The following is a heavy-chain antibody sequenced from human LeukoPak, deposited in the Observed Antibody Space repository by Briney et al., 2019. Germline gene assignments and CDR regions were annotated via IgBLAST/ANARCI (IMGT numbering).Heavy chain of an antibody. CDR1: GFTFSTYW. V-gene: IGHV3-7*01. D-gene: IGHD6-25*01. CDR2: IKQDGSEM. J-gene: IGHJ6*02. CDR3: ARYQGGGWDV. Sequence: GGSLRLSCAASGFTFSTYWMTWVRQSPEKGLEWVANIKQDGSEMYYVDSVKGRFTVSRDNAKNSLYLQMNSLRAEDTAVYYCARYQGGGWDVWGQGTTITVSS.